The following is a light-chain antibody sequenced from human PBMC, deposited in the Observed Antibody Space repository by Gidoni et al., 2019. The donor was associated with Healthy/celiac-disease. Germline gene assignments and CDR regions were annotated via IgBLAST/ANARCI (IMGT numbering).Light chain of an antibody. CDR3: QQSYSTLT. V-gene: IGKV1-39*01. J-gene: IGKJ4*01. Sequence: DIQITQSPSSLSASVGVRVTITRRASQSISSYLNWYQQKPGKAPKLLIYAASSLQSVVPSRFSGSGSATDFTLTISSLPPEDFATYYCQQSYSTLTFGGXTKVEIK. CDR2: AAS. CDR1: QSISSY.